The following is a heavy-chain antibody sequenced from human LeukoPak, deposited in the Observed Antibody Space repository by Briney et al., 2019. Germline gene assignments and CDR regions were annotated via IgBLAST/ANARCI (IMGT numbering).Heavy chain of an antibody. CDR3: ARGRIAAAGTGPYYYYGMDV. CDR1: GVSFSGYY. J-gene: IGHJ6*02. V-gene: IGHV4-34*01. D-gene: IGHD6-13*01. CDR2: INHSGST. Sequence: SETLSLTCAVYGVSFSGYYWSWIRQPPGKGLEWIGEINHSGSTNYNPSLKSRVTISVDTSKNQFSLKLSSVTAADTAVYYRARGRIAAAGTGPYYYYGMDVWGQGTTVTVSS.